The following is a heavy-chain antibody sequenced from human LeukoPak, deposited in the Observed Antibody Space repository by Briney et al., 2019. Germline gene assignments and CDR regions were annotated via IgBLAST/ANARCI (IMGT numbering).Heavy chain of an antibody. D-gene: IGHD6-13*01. CDR2: IKQDGSEK. Sequence: PGGSLRLSCAASGFTFSSYWMSWVRQAPGKGLEWVANIKQDGSEKYYVDSVKGRFTISRDNAKNSLYLQMNSLRAEDTAVYYCARDRGSSWYVYYYYYMDVWGKGTTVTVSS. J-gene: IGHJ6*03. V-gene: IGHV3-7*01. CDR1: GFTFSSYW. CDR3: ARDRGSSWYVYYYYYMDV.